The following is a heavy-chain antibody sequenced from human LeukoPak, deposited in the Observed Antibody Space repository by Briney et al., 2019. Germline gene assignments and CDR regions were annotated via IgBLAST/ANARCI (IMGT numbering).Heavy chain of an antibody. J-gene: IGHJ4*02. CDR1: GCSISSYY. CDR3: ARGIGYGNYFDY. V-gene: IGHV4-4*07. Sequence: SETLSLTCTVSGCSISSYYLSWIRQPAGKGLEWIGRIYTSGSTNYNPSLKSRVTMSVDTSKNQFSLKLSSVTAADTAVYYCARGIGYGNYFDYWGQGTLVTVSS. D-gene: IGHD1-1*01. CDR2: IYTSGST.